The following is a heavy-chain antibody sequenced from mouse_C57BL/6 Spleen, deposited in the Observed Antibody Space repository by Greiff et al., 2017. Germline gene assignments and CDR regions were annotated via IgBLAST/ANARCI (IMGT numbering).Heavy chain of an antibody. V-gene: IGHV1-82*01. J-gene: IGHJ3*01. CDR1: GYAFSSSW. CDR2: IYPGDGDT. CDR3: AREITTVVEGFAY. Sequence: QVQLQQSGPELVKPGASVKISCKASGYAFSSSWMNWVKQRPGKGLEWIGRIYPGDGDTNYNGKFKGKATLTADKSSSTAYMQLSSLTSEDSAVYFCAREITTVVEGFAYWGQGTLVTVSA. D-gene: IGHD1-1*01.